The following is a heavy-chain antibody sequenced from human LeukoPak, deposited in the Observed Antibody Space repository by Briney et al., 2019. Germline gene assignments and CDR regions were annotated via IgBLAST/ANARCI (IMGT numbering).Heavy chain of an antibody. D-gene: IGHD6-19*01. J-gene: IGHJ4*02. Sequence: GGSLRLSCAASGFTFSSYAVYWVRQAPGKGLEWVSSNSGGSTYYADSVKGRFTISRDNSKNTLDLQMNSLRDEDTAVYYCAKDLGSSGWYIDYWGQGTLVTVSS. V-gene: IGHV3-23*01. CDR3: AKDLGSSGWYIDY. CDR2: NSGGST. CDR1: GFTFSSYA.